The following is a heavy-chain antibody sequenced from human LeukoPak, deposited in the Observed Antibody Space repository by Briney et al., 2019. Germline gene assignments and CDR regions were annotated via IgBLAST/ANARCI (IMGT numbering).Heavy chain of an antibody. Sequence: QTGGSLRLSCAASGFTFSSYWMSWVRQAPGEGPEWVANIEQDGSEKYYVDSVKGRFTISRDNAKNSLYLQMNSLRAEDTAVYYCAKRGIYQNWFDPWGQGTLVTVSS. D-gene: IGHD2-2*01. CDR3: AKRGIYQNWFDP. J-gene: IGHJ5*02. CDR1: GFTFSSYW. V-gene: IGHV3-7*01. CDR2: IEQDGSEK.